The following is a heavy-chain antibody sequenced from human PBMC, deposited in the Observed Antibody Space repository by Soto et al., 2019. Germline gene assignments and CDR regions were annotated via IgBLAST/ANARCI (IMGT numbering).Heavy chain of an antibody. V-gene: IGHV3-33*01. Sequence: QEQLVESGGGVVQPGRSLRLSCAASGITFNRNGMHWVRQAPGKGLEWVAVIWHDGSKEYYSDSVKGRFTISRDNSKNTLYLQMNSVRAEDTAVYYCARDRSAGNYFYYGMDVWGQGTPVTVSS. CDR2: IWHDGSKE. D-gene: IGHD1-1*01. CDR3: ARDRSAGNYFYYGMDV. CDR1: GITFNRNG. J-gene: IGHJ6*02.